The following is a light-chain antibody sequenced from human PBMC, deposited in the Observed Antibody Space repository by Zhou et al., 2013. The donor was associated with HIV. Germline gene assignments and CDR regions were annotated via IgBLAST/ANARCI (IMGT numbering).Light chain of an antibody. CDR1: HTVSANY. CDR3: QQRNNWPLT. CDR2: DAS. J-gene: IGKJ4*01. V-gene: IGKV3D-20*02. Sequence: EIVLTQSPGTLSLSPGERATLSCRASHTVSANYVAWYQQKPGQAPRLLVYDASNRATAIPARFSGSGSGTDFTLTISSLEPEDFAVYYCQQRNNWPLTFGGGTKVEIK.